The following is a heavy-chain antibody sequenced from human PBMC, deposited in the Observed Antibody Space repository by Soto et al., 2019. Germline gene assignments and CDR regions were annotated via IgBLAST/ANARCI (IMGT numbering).Heavy chain of an antibody. CDR3: ARPTSSFRRYFDY. J-gene: IGHJ4*02. Sequence: SETLSLTCAVYGGSFSGYYWSWIRQPPGKGLEWIGEINHSGSTNYNPSLKSRVTISVDTSKNQFSLKLSSVTAADTAVYYCARPTSSFRRYFDYWGQGTLVTVSS. V-gene: IGHV4-34*01. D-gene: IGHD3-16*01. CDR2: INHSGST. CDR1: GGSFSGYY.